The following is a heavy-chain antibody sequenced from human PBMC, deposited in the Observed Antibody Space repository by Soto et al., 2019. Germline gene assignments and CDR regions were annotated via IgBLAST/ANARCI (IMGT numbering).Heavy chain of an antibody. Sequence: QITLNESGPPVVKPAETLTLTCTFSGFSLTTSGVGVGWIRQSPGKAPERLALIYWDDDKRYSASLKSRLTITKDTSKNQVVLTMASVDPADTATYYCAHRILRTVFGLVTTTAIYFDFWGQGTPVVVSS. J-gene: IGHJ4*02. CDR3: AHRILRTVFGLVTTTAIYFDF. V-gene: IGHV2-5*02. D-gene: IGHD3-3*01. CDR1: GFSLTTSGVG. CDR2: IYWDDDK.